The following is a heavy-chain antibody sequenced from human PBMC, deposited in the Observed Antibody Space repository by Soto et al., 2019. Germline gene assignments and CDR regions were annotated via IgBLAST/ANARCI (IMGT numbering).Heavy chain of an antibody. CDR3: AVDSGGNSFDY. D-gene: IGHD4-17*01. CDR2: IYTSMYASGST. CDR1: GGSINNHY. V-gene: IGHV4-4*07. Sequence: SETLSLTCTVSGGSINNHYWSWIRQPAGKGLEWIGRIYTSMYASGSTNYNPSLKSRVIMSVDTSKNQFSLELSSVTAADTAVYYCAVDSGGNSFDYWGQGTQVTVSS. J-gene: IGHJ4*02.